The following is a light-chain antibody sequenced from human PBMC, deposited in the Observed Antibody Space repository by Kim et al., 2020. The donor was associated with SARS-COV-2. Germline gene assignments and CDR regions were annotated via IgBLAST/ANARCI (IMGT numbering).Light chain of an antibody. J-gene: IGLJ3*02. V-gene: IGLV3-19*01. CDR3: NSRDSSGNQGV. CDR2: GKN. CDR1: SLRSYY. Sequence: SSELTQDPAVSVALGQTVRITCQGDSLRSYYASWYQQKPGQAPVLVIYGKNNRPSGIPDRFSGSSSGNTASLTITGAQAEDEADYYCNSRDSSGNQGVFGGGTKVTFL.